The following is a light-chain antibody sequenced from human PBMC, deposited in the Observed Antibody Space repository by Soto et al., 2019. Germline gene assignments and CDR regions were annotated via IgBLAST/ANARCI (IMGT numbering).Light chain of an antibody. CDR1: QSISTY. CDR3: PHSYGTPRT. V-gene: IGKV1-39*01. CDR2: AVS. Sequence: DIQMTQSPSSLSASVGDRVTITCRASQSISTYLNWYQHKPGKAPKVLIYAVSSLQSGVPSRFSGSGSVTDFTLTITSLHPEESATYYCPHSYGTPRTFGQGPQVVIK. J-gene: IGKJ1*01.